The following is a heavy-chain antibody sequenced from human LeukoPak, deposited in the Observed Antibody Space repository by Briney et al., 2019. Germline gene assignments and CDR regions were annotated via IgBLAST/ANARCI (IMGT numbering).Heavy chain of an antibody. J-gene: IGHJ4*02. D-gene: IGHD5-18*01. CDR2: ISSSSTI. CDR1: GFTFSDYY. CDR3: ARNTAMFFFNY. Sequence: GGSLRLSCAASGFTFSDYYMSWIRQAPGKGLEWVSYISSSSTIYYADSVKGRFTISRDNAKNSLYLQMNSLRAEDTAVYYCARNTAMFFFNYWGQGTLVTVSS. V-gene: IGHV3-11*04.